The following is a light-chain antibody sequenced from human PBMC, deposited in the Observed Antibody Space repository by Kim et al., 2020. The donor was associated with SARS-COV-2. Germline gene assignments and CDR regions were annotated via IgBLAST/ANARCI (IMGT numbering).Light chain of an antibody. Sequence: SPGTTATIPGAGLSLGDNYAYWYQQKPGQSPVLVIYQHTKRPSGISQRFSGFSSGNTATLTISPAQTIDEADYYCQAWDSGTAVFGGGTQLTVL. J-gene: IGLJ2*01. V-gene: IGLV3-1*01. CDR1: SLGDNY. CDR3: QAWDSGTAV. CDR2: QHT.